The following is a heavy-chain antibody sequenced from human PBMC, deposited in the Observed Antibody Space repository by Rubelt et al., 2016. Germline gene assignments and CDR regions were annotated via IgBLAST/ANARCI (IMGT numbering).Heavy chain of an antibody. V-gene: IGHV1-69*06. CDR1: GGTFSSYA. D-gene: IGHD3-10*01. J-gene: IGHJ4*02. Sequence: GGTFSSYAISWVRQAPGQGLEWMGGIIPIFGTANYAQKFQGRVTITADKSTSTAYMELSSLRSEDTAVYYCASSGFGEPNGYWGQGTLVTVSS. CDR3: ASSGFGEPNGY. CDR2: IIPIFGTA.